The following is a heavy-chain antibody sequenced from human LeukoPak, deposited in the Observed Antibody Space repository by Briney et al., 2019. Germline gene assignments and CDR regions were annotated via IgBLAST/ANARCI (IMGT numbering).Heavy chain of an antibody. D-gene: IGHD6-6*01. V-gene: IGHV4-39*01. CDR2: IYYGGST. CDR3: ARQGGYSSSSRWFDP. CDR1: SGSISSGSYY. J-gene: IGHJ5*02. Sequence: SETLSLTCTVSSGSISSGSYYWAWVRQPPGKGLEWIGSIYYGGSTYYNPSLKSRVTISVDTSKNQFSLKVRSVTAADTSVYYCARQGGYSSSSRWFDPWGQGTLVTVSS.